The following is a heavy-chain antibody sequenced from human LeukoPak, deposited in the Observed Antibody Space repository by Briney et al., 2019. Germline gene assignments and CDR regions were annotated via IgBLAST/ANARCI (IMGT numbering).Heavy chain of an antibody. D-gene: IGHD3-22*01. CDR2: IYYSGST. CDR3: PRRTVPYYYDTSPHSDY. CDR1: GGSIRSNSYY. J-gene: IGHJ4*02. V-gene: IGHV4-39*01. Sequence: SETLSLTCTVSGGSIRSNSYYWGWIRQAPGKGLEWIASIYYSGSTYYNPSLKSRVTISVDTSKIQFSLKLSSVTAAGTAVYYCPRRTVPYYYDTSPHSDYWGQGTLVTVSS.